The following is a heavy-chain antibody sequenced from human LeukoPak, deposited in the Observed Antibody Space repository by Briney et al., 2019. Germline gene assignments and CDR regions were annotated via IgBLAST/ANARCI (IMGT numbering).Heavy chain of an antibody. D-gene: IGHD3-10*01. CDR2: ITISSSTV. V-gene: IGHV3-48*04. J-gene: IGHJ6*03. Sequence: PGGSLRLSCAASGFTFSSYSMNWVRQAPGKGLEWVSYITISSSTVFYADSVKGRFTISRDNAKNSLYLQMNSLRAEDTAVYYCARKGFGNSMDVWGKGTTVTVSS. CDR1: GFTFSSYS. CDR3: ARKGFGNSMDV.